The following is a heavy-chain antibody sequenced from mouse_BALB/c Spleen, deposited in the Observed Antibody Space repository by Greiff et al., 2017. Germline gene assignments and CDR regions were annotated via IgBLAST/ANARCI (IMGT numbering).Heavy chain of an antibody. V-gene: IGHV2-9*02. CDR2: IWAGGST. D-gene: IGHD4-1*01. Sequence: VQVVESGPGLVAPSQSLSITCTVSGFSLTSYGVHWVRQPPGKGLEWLGVIWAGGSTNYNSALMSRLSISKDNSKSQVFLKMNSLQTDDTAMYYCARDRDWDGMDYWGQGTSVTVSS. CDR3: ARDRDWDGMDY. CDR1: GFSLTSYG. J-gene: IGHJ4*01.